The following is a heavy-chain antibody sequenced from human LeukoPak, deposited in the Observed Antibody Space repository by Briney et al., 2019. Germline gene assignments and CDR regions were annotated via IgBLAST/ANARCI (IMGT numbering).Heavy chain of an antibody. V-gene: IGHV3-9*01. CDR3: VKSGGYATAIRYFDL. D-gene: IGHD2-21*02. CDR2: ISWNSGDI. CDR1: GFSFGGHA. J-gene: IGHJ2*01. Sequence: SGGSLRLSCAASGFSFGGHALHWVRQAPGKGLEWVASISWNSGDIVHADSVKGRFTISRDNAKNSLYLQMDSLRTEDTALYYCVKSGGYATAIRYFDLWGRGTLVTVSS.